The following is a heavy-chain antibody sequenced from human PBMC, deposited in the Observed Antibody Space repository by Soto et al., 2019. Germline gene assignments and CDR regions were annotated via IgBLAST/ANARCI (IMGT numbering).Heavy chain of an antibody. CDR3: ARCYCSLGSCYTCWHFDL. CDR2: VGPYTGNT. D-gene: IGHD2-15*01. J-gene: IGHJ2*01. CDR1: GYTFTNYG. Sequence: QVPLVQSGAEVKKPGASVRVSCKASGYTFTNYGINWVRQAPGQGLEWMGWVGPYTGNTDHAQNFQGRVTMTTDTSTNTAYMELGSLRSDDTALYYCARCYCSLGSCYTCWHFDLWGRGTLVTVSS. V-gene: IGHV1-18*04.